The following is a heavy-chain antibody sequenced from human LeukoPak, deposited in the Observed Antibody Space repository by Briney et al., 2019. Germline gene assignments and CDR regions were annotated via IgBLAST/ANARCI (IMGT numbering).Heavy chain of an antibody. CDR2: ISGSGGST. D-gene: IGHD6-13*01. CDR3: AKDHPIAAAGTGPDFDY. J-gene: IGHJ4*02. Sequence: PGGSLRLSCAASGFTFSSYAMSWFRQSPGKGLEWVSAISGSGGSTYYADSVKGRFTISRDNSKNTLYLQMNSLRAEDTAVYYCAKDHPIAAAGTGPDFDYWGQGTLVTVSS. V-gene: IGHV3-23*01. CDR1: GFTFSSYA.